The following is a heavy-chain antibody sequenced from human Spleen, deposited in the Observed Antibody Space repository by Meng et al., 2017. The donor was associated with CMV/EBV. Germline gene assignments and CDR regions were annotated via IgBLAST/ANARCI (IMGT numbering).Heavy chain of an antibody. Sequence: LSCAASGFTVRNNYMSWVRQAPGKGLEWVSIIYGSGRTYYADSVNGRFTISRDTSKNTLYLQMDSLRAEDTAVYYCAVLWSGFSSFDYWGQGALVTVSS. D-gene: IGHD3-3*01. J-gene: IGHJ4*02. CDR3: AVLWSGFSSFDY. CDR2: IYGSGRT. CDR1: GFTVRNNY. V-gene: IGHV3-53*01.